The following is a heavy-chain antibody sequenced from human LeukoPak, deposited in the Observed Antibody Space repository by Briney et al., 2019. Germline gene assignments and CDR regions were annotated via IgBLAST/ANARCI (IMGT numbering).Heavy chain of an antibody. V-gene: IGHV1-18*01. D-gene: IGHD6-19*01. CDR1: GYTFTSYG. Sequence: GASVKVSCKASGYTFTSYGISWVRQAPGQGLEWMGWISAYNGNTDYAQKLQGRVTMTTDTSTSTAYMELRSLRSDDTAIYYCARRTSSGRFDYWGQGTLVTVSS. CDR2: ISAYNGNT. J-gene: IGHJ4*02. CDR3: ARRTSSGRFDY.